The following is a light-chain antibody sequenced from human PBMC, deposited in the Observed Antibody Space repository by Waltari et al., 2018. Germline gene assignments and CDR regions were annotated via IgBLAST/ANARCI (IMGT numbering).Light chain of an antibody. V-gene: IGKV3-20*01. CDR3: QQYDRTPWT. Sequence: EIVLTQSPGTLSVSPGERVTLSCRASQSISSSYLAWHQQKPGQTPRLLIDGTSSRATGVPDRFSGSGSGKDFTLTISRLEPEDFAVYYCQQYDRTPWTFGQGTKVEIK. J-gene: IGKJ1*01. CDR1: QSISSSY. CDR2: GTS.